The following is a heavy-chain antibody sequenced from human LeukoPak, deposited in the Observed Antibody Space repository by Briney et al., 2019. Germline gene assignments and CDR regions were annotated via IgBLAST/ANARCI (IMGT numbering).Heavy chain of an antibody. V-gene: IGHV3-33*01. D-gene: IGHD4-17*01. J-gene: IGHJ2*01. CDR1: GFIFSSYG. CDR2: IWYDGSNK. Sequence: PGRSLRLSCAASGFIFSSYGMHWVRQAPGKGLEWVAVIWYDGSNKFYADFVKGRFTISRDNSKNTLYLQMNSLRAEDTAVYYCATYGDSRRRDWYFDLWGRGTLVTVSS. CDR3: ATYGDSRRRDWYFDL.